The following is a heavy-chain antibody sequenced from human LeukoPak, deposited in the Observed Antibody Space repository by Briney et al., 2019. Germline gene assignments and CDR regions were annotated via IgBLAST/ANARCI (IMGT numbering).Heavy chain of an antibody. CDR3: ARSPANHTLRYFDWLLGYFDY. Sequence: GGSLRLSCAASGFTFSSYWMSWVRQAPGKGLEWVANIKQDGSEKYYVDSVKGRFTISRDNAQNSLYLQMNSLRAEDTAVYYCARSPANHTLRYFDWLLGYFDYWGQGTLVTVSS. CDR2: IKQDGSEK. CDR1: GFTFSSYW. J-gene: IGHJ4*02. D-gene: IGHD3-9*01. V-gene: IGHV3-7*01.